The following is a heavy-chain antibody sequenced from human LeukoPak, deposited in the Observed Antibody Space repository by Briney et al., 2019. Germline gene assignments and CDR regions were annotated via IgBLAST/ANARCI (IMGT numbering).Heavy chain of an antibody. D-gene: IGHD6-6*01. CDR3: ARGGSYPKDP. CDR1: GLNFRNYW. Sequence: PGGSLRLSCAASGLNFRNYWMSWVRQAPGKGLEWVSYISSSGSTIYYADSVKGRFTISRDNAKNSLYLQMNSLRAEDTAVYYCARGGSYPKDPWGQGTLVTVSS. V-gene: IGHV3-48*03. J-gene: IGHJ5*02. CDR2: ISSSGSTI.